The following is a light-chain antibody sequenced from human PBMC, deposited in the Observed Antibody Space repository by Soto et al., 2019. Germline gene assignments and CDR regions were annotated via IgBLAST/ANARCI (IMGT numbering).Light chain of an antibody. CDR3: SSHTSSSAVV. Sequence: QSVLTQPASVSGSPGQSITISCAGTSSDVGGYDYVSWYQRHPGKVPRLMIYDVTNRPSGVSDRFSGSKSGNTASLTISGLQTEDEADYYCSSHTSSSAVVFGGGTKLTVL. J-gene: IGLJ2*01. CDR1: SSDVGGYDY. V-gene: IGLV2-14*03. CDR2: DVT.